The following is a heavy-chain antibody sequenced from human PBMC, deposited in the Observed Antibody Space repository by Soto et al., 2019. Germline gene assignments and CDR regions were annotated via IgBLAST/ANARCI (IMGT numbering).Heavy chain of an antibody. CDR3: AAGTLGAVWTPLDD. Sequence: TLSLTCAVFSASLGDHYWAWIRQSPDKGLEWIGEVHPSGSTDYNPSLKSRLTLSLDTSKNQFSLKVASVTAADTAVYFCAAGTLGAVWTPLDDWGQGILVTVSS. CDR1: SASLGDHY. J-gene: IGHJ4*02. D-gene: IGHD3-16*01. CDR2: VHPSGST. V-gene: IGHV4-34*01.